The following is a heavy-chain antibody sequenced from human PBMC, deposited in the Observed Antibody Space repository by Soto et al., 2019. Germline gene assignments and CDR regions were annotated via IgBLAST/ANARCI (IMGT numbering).Heavy chain of an antibody. Sequence: EVQLLESGGGLVQPGGSLRLSCAASGFTLSSYAMAWVRQAPGKGLEWVSGISGSGASTYYADSVKGQFTISRDNSKNTLYLQMSSLRADDTAVYYCARGLYSGSYFDYWGQGTLVTVSS. CDR3: ARGLYSGSYFDY. CDR2: ISGSGAST. J-gene: IGHJ4*02. V-gene: IGHV3-23*01. CDR1: GFTLSSYA. D-gene: IGHD1-26*01.